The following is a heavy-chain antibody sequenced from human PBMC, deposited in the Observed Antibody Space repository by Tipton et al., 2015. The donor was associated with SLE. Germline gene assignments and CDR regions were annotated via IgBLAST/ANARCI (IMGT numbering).Heavy chain of an antibody. V-gene: IGHV4-39*07. Sequence: TLSLTCTVSGGSITSSSYYWGWIRQPPGKGLEWIGTMYYTGTIYYNPSLESRVRISVDTSNNQFSLKLTSVTAADTAVYYCARPIRDWGQGTLVTVSS. J-gene: IGHJ4*02. D-gene: IGHD3-3*02. CDR3: ARPIRD. CDR1: GGSITSSSYY. CDR2: MYYTGTI.